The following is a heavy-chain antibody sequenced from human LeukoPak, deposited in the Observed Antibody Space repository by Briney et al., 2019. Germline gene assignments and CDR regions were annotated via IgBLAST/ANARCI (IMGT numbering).Heavy chain of an antibody. Sequence: PGGSLRVSCAASGFTFSSYWMHWVRQAPGKGLVWVSRINTDGSSTSYADSVKGRFTISRDNAKNTLYLQMNSLRAEDTAVYYCAREGIAVAAPFDYWGQGTLVTVSS. CDR3: AREGIAVAAPFDY. J-gene: IGHJ4*02. CDR2: INTDGSST. V-gene: IGHV3-74*01. CDR1: GFTFSSYW. D-gene: IGHD6-19*01.